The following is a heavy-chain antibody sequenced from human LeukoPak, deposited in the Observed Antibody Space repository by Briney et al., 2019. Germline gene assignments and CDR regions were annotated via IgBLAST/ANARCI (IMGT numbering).Heavy chain of an antibody. Sequence: GGSLRLSCAASGFTFSSYSMNWVRQAPGKGLEWVSSISSSSSYIYYADSVKGRFTISRDNAKNSLYLQMNSLRVEDTALYYCAKGFGLDTDSSFDYWGHGTLVTVSS. CDR2: ISSSSSYI. CDR1: GFTFSSYS. D-gene: IGHD3-22*01. J-gene: IGHJ4*01. CDR3: AKGFGLDTDSSFDY. V-gene: IGHV3-21*04.